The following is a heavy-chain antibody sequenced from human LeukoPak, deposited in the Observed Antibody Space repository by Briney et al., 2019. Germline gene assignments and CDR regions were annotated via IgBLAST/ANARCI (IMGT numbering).Heavy chain of an antibody. D-gene: IGHD6-19*01. V-gene: IGHV1-69*13. CDR1: GYTFTSYY. CDR2: IIPIFGTA. Sequence: SVKVSCKASGYTFTSYYMHWVRQAPGQGLEWMGGIIPIFGTANYAQKFQGRVTITADESTSTAYMELSSLGSEDTAVYYCARDGDSSAWFYWGQGTLVTVSS. J-gene: IGHJ4*02. CDR3: ARDGDSSAWFY.